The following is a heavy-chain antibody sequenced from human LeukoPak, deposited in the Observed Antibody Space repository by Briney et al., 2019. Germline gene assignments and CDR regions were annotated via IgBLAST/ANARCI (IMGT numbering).Heavy chain of an antibody. V-gene: IGHV4-59*01. Sequence: SETLSLTCTVSGGSISSYYWSWIRQPPGKGLVWIGYIYYSGSTNYNPSLKSRVTISVDTSKNQFSLKLSSVTAADTAVYYCARGYYYDSSGYYNWFDPWGQGTLVTVSS. CDR3: ARGYYYDSSGYYNWFDP. CDR1: GGSISSYY. D-gene: IGHD3-22*01. CDR2: IYYSGST. J-gene: IGHJ5*02.